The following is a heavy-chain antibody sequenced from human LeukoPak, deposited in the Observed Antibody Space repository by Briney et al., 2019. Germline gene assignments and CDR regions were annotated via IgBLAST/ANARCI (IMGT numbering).Heavy chain of an antibody. D-gene: IGHD1-26*01. J-gene: IGHJ4*02. CDR2: IIPILGIA. Sequence: GASVKVSCRASGGTLSSYAISWVRQAPGQGLEWMGRIIPILGIANYAQKFQGRVTITADKSTSTAYMELSSLRSEDTAVYYCARHYQWGGYFDYWGQGTLVTVSS. CDR1: GGTLSSYA. CDR3: ARHYQWGGYFDY. V-gene: IGHV1-69*04.